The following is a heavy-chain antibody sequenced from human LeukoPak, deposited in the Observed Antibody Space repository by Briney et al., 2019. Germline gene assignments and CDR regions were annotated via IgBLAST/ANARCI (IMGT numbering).Heavy chain of an antibody. CDR2: IYYSGST. Sequence: SETLSLTCTVSGGSISSSSYYWGWIRQPPGKGLEWIGSIYYSGSTYYNPSLKSRVTISVDKSNNQFSLKLRSVTAADTAVYYCARRGYSSSWYFPFDYWGQGTLVTVSS. V-gene: IGHV4-39*07. J-gene: IGHJ4*02. D-gene: IGHD6-13*01. CDR1: GGSISSSSYY. CDR3: ARRGYSSSWYFPFDY.